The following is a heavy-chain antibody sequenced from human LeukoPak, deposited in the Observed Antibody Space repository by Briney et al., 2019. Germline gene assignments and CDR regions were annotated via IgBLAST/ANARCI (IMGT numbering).Heavy chain of an antibody. V-gene: IGHV4-59*01. CDR3: ARAVAYGIDTGYFDY. D-gene: IGHD2-8*02. CDR1: GGSISSYY. Sequence: MTSETLSLTCTVSGGSISSYYWSWIRQPPGKGLEWIGYIYYSGSTNYNPSLKSRVTISVDTSKNQFSLNLNSVTAADTAVYYCARAVAYGIDTGYFDYWGQGTLVTVSS. CDR2: IYYSGST. J-gene: IGHJ4*02.